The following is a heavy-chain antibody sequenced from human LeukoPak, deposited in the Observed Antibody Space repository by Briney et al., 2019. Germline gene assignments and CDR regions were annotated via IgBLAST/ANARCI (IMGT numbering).Heavy chain of an antibody. CDR3: ARVVYGDYAGDIYNWFDP. D-gene: IGHD4-17*01. Sequence: HPSETLSLTCAVYGGSFSGYYWSWIRQPPGKGLKWIGEINHSGSTNYNPSLKSRVTISVDTSKNQFSLKLSSVTAADTAVYYCARVVYGDYAGDIYNWFDPWGQGTQVTVSS. CDR1: GGSFSGYY. V-gene: IGHV4-34*01. J-gene: IGHJ5*02. CDR2: INHSGST.